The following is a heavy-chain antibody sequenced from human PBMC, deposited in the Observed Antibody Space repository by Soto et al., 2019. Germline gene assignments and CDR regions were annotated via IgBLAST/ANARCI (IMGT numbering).Heavy chain of an antibody. D-gene: IGHD5-12*01. J-gene: IGHJ5*02. Sequence: SETLSLTCTVSGGSISSYYWSWIRQPPGKGLEWIGYIYYSGSTNYNPSLKSRVTISVDTSKNQFSLKLSSVTAADTAVYYCARVARTHADPGWFDPWGQGTLVTVSS. V-gene: IGHV4-59*01. CDR1: GGSISSYY. CDR3: ARVARTHADPGWFDP. CDR2: IYYSGST.